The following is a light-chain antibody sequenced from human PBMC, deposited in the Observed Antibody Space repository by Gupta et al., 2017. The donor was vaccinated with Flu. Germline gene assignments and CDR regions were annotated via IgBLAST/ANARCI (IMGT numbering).Light chain of an antibody. CDR2: KIA. Sequence: STLAVSVGDKGTISCRASQRIVYWLAWYQQKQGEAPKLLISKIASLESGVPSRFSGSGAGTELTLTISSRQQADVATYYCQQYNSYLLMAFGQGTKVEIK. J-gene: IGKJ1*01. CDR3: QQYNSYLLMA. CDR1: QRIVYW. V-gene: IGKV1-5*03.